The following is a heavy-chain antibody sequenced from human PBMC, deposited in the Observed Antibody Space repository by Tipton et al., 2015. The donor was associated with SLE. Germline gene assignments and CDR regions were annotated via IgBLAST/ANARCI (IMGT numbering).Heavy chain of an antibody. J-gene: IGHJ3*02. V-gene: IGHV4-61*01. CDR2: IYHTGST. CDR3: ARDYYGSGFDAFDI. D-gene: IGHD3-10*01. CDR1: GGSISSSSYY. Sequence: TLSLTCTVSGGSISSSSYYWSWIRQPPKQGLGWIGWIYHTGSTDYNPSLKSRVTISVDTSKNQFSLRLSSVTAADTAVYYCARDYYGSGFDAFDIWGQGTMVTVSS.